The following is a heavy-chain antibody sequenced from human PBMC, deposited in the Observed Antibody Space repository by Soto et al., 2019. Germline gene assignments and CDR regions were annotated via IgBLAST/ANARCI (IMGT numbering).Heavy chain of an antibody. CDR2: ISPYNGNT. V-gene: IGHV1-18*01. CDR1: GYTFTSFD. J-gene: IGHJ5*02. D-gene: IGHD6-19*01. Sequence: ASVNVSCKASGYTFTSFDISWVRQAPGQGLEWMGWISPYNGNTNYAQRLQGRVTMTTDTSTTTAYMELRSLRSDDTAVYYCARVPIAVAANWFDLRGQGTLVTVSS. CDR3: ARVPIAVAANWFDL.